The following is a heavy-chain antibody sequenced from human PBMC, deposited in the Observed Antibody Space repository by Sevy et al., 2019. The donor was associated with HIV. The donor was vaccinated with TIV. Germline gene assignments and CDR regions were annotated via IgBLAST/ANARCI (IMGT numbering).Heavy chain of an antibody. V-gene: IGHV3-33*01. CDR1: GFTFSDYG. CDR3: AREERSGTTTSFDY. Sequence: GGSLRLSCAASGFTFSDYGMHWVRQAPGKGLEWVAVIWSDGSNKYYGHSVKGRFTISRDSSKNTLFLQMNSLRVDDTAVYYCAREERSGTTTSFDYWGQGALVTVS. J-gene: IGHJ4*02. D-gene: IGHD1-7*01. CDR2: IWSDGSNK.